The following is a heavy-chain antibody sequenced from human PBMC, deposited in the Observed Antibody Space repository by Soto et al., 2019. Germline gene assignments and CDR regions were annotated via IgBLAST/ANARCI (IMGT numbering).Heavy chain of an antibody. CDR2: ISGDGNDK. D-gene: IGHD1-26*01. V-gene: IGHV3-30*03. CDR3: VQGASTAHQPLDS. CDR1: GFIFRNLG. J-gene: IGHJ4*02. Sequence: CAASGFIFRNLGMPWVRRAPGKGLEWVATISGDGNDKYYPDSMKGRFTISRDNFNNTLYLQLNSLRPEDTAVYHCVQGASTAHQPLDSWGQGVLVTVSS.